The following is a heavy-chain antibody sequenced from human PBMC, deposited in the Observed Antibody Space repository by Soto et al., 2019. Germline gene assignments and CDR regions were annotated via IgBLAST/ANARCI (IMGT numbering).Heavy chain of an antibody. CDR1: GFTFRSYT. Sequence: GEFLRLSYAASGFTFRSYTMNWVRQAPGKGLEWVSSISSGSSYIYYADSMKGRFTISRDNAKNSLYLQMNSLRAEDTAVYYSARRVLCDIGTCSWGGGILV. CDR2: ISSGSSYI. CDR3: ARRVLCDIGTCS. D-gene: IGHD2-15*01. V-gene: IGHV3-21*01. J-gene: IGHJ2*01.